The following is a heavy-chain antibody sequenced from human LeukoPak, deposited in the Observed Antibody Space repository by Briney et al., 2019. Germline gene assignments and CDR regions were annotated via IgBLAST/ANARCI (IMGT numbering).Heavy chain of an antibody. CDR3: AGVGRGYSYCTPLDYFDY. Sequence: SETLSLTCAVYGGSFSGYYWSWIRQPPGKGLEWMGDINHSGSTNYNPSLTSRVTISLDTSKKKSSLMLSYIPAADTTVCYCAGVGRGYSYCTPLDYFDYWGQGTLVTVSS. CDR1: GGSFSGYY. D-gene: IGHD5-18*01. V-gene: IGHV4-34*01. J-gene: IGHJ4*02. CDR2: INHSGST.